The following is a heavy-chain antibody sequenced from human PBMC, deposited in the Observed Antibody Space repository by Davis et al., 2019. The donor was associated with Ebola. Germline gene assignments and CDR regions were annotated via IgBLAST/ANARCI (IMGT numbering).Heavy chain of an antibody. D-gene: IGHD3-3*01. CDR2: IKQDGSEK. Sequence: PGGSLRLSCAASGFTFSSYWMSWVRQAPGKGLEWVANIKQDGSEKYYVDSVKGRFTISRDNAKNSLYLQMNSLRAEDTAVYYCARRGVDYDFWSGLYNWFDPWGQGTLVTVSS. CDR1: GFTFSSYW. CDR3: ARRGVDYDFWSGLYNWFDP. J-gene: IGHJ5*02. V-gene: IGHV3-7*01.